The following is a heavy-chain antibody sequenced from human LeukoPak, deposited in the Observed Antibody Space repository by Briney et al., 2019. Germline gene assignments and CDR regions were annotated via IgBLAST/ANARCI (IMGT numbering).Heavy chain of an antibody. D-gene: IGHD6-19*01. V-gene: IGHV3-74*01. CDR3: AKDHRPFSSAVAGILGY. Sequence: GGSLRLSCAASGFTFSSYWMHWVRQAPGKGLVWVSRINSDGSSTSYADSVKGRFTISRDNAKNTLYLQMNSLRAEDTVVYYCAKDHRPFSSAVAGILGYWGQGTLVTVSS. CDR1: GFTFSSYW. J-gene: IGHJ4*02. CDR2: INSDGSST.